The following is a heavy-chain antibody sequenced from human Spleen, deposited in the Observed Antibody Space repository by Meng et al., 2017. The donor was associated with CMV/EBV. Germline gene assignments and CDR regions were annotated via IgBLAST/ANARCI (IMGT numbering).Heavy chain of an antibody. Sequence: LSCAASGFTFSNYDMHWVRQVKGKGLEWVSAINSVGDTYYADSVKGRFTISRENGKNSLYLEMNGLSVGDTAVYYCARVRAFGWFDPWGQGTLVTVSS. J-gene: IGHJ5*02. CDR2: INSVGDT. D-gene: IGHD3-10*01. CDR1: GFTFSNYD. V-gene: IGHV3-13*01. CDR3: ARVRAFGWFDP.